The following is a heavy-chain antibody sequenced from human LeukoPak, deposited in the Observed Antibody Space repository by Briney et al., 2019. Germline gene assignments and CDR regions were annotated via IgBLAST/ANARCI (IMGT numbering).Heavy chain of an antibody. CDR2: ISSSSSYI. Sequence: GGSLRLSCAASGFTFSSYSMNWVRQAPGKGLEWVSSISSSSSYIYYADSVKGRFTISRDNAKNSLYLQMNSLRAEDTAVYYCAKDNRVRFLEWLPDDAFDIWGQGTMVTVSS. D-gene: IGHD3-3*01. CDR3: AKDNRVRFLEWLPDDAFDI. J-gene: IGHJ3*02. CDR1: GFTFSSYS. V-gene: IGHV3-21*01.